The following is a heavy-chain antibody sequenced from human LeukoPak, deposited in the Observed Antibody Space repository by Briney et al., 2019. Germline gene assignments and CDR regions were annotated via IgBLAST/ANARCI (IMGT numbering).Heavy chain of an antibody. CDR3: ASDRSGYDSWSNY. J-gene: IGHJ4*02. D-gene: IGHD5-12*01. Sequence: PSGTLSLTCAVSGGSISSNNWWSWVRQPPGKGLEWIGEIYHSGSTNYNPSLKSRVTISVDKYKNQFSLKLSSVTAADTAVYYCASDRSGYDSWSNYWGQGTLVTVSS. CDR1: GGSISSNNW. V-gene: IGHV4-4*02. CDR2: IYHSGST.